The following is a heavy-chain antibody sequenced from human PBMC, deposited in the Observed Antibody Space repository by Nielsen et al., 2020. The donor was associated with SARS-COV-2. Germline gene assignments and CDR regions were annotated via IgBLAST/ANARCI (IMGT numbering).Heavy chain of an antibody. CDR3: ARGDLVVVPSPILGLGPFFYYFYLDV. D-gene: IGHD2-2*01. Sequence: SETLSLTCAVSGGSVSSNDWWTWVRQSPGKGLERIGEVSHSGSINYNPSLKSRVTLSMDKSKRQFSLRLTSVSAADTAVYFCARGDLVVVPSPILGLGPFFYYFYLDVWGKGTTVIVSS. CDR2: VSHSGSI. CDR1: GGSVSSNDW. J-gene: IGHJ6*03. V-gene: IGHV4-4*02.